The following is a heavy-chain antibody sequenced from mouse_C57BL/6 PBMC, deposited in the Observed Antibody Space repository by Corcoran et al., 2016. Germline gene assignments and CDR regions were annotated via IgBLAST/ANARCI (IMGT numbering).Heavy chain of an antibody. CDR1: GYTFTDYN. J-gene: IGHJ4*01. CDR2: INPNNGGT. V-gene: IGHV1-18*01. CDR3: ARIYDGYYDYYAMDY. Sequence: EVQLQQSGPELVKPGASVTIPCKASGYTFTDYNMDWVNQSHGKSLEWIGDINPNNGGTIYNQKFKGKATLTVDKSSSTAYMELRSLTSEDTAVYYCARIYDGYYDYYAMDYWGQGTPVTASS. D-gene: IGHD2-3*01.